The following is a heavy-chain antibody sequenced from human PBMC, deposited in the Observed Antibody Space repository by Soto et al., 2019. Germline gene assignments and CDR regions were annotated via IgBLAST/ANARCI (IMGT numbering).Heavy chain of an antibody. Sequence: GGSLRLSCAASGFTFSSYSMNWVRQAPGKGLEWVSYISSSSSTIYYADSVKGRFTISRDNAKNSLYLQMNSLRDEDTAVYYCARDGYDILTGYSPRWYYYGMDVWGQGTTVTVSS. CDR1: GFTFSSYS. CDR2: ISSSSSTI. D-gene: IGHD3-9*01. J-gene: IGHJ6*02. CDR3: ARDGYDILTGYSPRWYYYGMDV. V-gene: IGHV3-48*02.